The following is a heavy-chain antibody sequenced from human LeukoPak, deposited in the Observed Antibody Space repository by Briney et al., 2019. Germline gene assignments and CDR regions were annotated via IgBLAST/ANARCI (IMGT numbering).Heavy chain of an antibody. CDR3: ARVIAVAGTWRGPQNWFDP. J-gene: IGHJ5*02. Sequence: PSETLSLTCTVSGGSISSSSYYWGWIRQPPGKGLEWIGSIYYSGSTYYNPSLKSRVTISVDKSKNQFSLKLSSVTAADTAVYYCARVIAVAGTWRGPQNWFDPWGQGTLVTVSS. V-gene: IGHV4-39*07. D-gene: IGHD6-19*01. CDR1: GGSISSSSYY. CDR2: IYYSGST.